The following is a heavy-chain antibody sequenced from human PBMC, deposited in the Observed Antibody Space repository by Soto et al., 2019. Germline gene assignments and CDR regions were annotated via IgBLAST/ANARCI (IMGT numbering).Heavy chain of an antibody. CDR3: RKGQGRTGTIDY. J-gene: IGHJ4*02. CDR2: ISGSGGTS. Sequence: EVELSESGGGLVQPGGSLRLSCAASGFNFRSYAMSWVRRAPGKGLEWVSAISGSGGTSYFADSVRGRFTISRDNPKNTLNLQRTSLRVEDTPEYFCRKGQGRTGTIDYWGQGTLVTVSS. V-gene: IGHV3-23*01. CDR1: GFNFRSYA. D-gene: IGHD1-1*01.